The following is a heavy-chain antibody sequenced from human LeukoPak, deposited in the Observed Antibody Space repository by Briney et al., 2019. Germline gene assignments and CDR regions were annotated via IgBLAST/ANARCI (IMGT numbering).Heavy chain of an antibody. CDR2: ICYSEST. V-gene: IGHV4-39*07. CDR3: AREEYYYDSSGYYYYYMDV. D-gene: IGHD3-22*01. Sequence: SETLSLTCTVSGGSLSSSSYYWGWIRQPPGKGLEWIGSICYSESTYYNPSLKSRVTISVDTSNNQFSLKLSSVTAADTAVYYCAREEYYYDSSGYYYYYMDVWGKGTTVTVSS. J-gene: IGHJ6*03. CDR1: GGSLSSSSYY.